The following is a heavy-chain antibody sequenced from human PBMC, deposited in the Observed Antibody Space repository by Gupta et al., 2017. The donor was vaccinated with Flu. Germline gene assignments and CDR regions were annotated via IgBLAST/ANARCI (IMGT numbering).Heavy chain of an antibody. J-gene: IGHJ4*02. CDR3: ARDPFRSSFDY. Sequence: LSIYGTVSGASISDYYWTWIRQPAGGELEWIGRVYTSGMTHYNPSFQSRVTVSIDTPNNQFFLRLRSVSAADTAVYYCARDPFRSSFDYWGQGILVTVSS. V-gene: IGHV4-4*07. D-gene: IGHD3-3*01. CDR1: GASISDYY. CDR2: VYTSGMT.